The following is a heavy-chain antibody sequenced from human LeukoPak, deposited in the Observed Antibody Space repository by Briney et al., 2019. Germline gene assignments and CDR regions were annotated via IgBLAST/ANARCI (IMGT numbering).Heavy chain of an antibody. CDR2: MNPNSGNT. Sequence: GASVKVSCKASGYTFTSYDINWVRQAPGQGLEWMGWMNPNSGNTGYAQKFQGRVTMTRNTSISTAYMELSSLRSEDTAVYYCARTIRGYSYDSYFDYWGQGTLVTVSS. CDR1: GYTFTSYD. J-gene: IGHJ4*02. V-gene: IGHV1-8*01. D-gene: IGHD5-18*01. CDR3: ARTIRGYSYDSYFDY.